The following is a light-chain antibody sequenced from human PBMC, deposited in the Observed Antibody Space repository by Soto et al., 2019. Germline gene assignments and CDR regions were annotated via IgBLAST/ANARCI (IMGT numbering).Light chain of an antibody. CDR2: HTS. V-gene: IGKV3-15*01. CDR1: PSVSGN. CDR3: QQYNDWPPE. Sequence: EIVVTQSPSTVSVCLVERGTLSCRASPSVSGNLAWYQQKPGQSPRLLIFHTSTRAPGVPARFSGSGSGTEFTLTISGLQSEDFAVYYCQQYNDWPPEFGPGTKVDIK. J-gene: IGKJ3*01.